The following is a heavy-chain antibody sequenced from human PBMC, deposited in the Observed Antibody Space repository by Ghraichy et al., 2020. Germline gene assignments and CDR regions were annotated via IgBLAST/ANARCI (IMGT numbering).Heavy chain of an antibody. CDR1: GFTFSSYA. Sequence: GESLNISCAASGFTFSSYAMHWVRQAPGKGLEWVALISYDGSNKYYADSVKGRFTISRDNSKNTLYLQMNSLRAEDTAVYYCARDDYGDFGLLDYWGQGTLVTVSS. CDR2: ISYDGSNK. V-gene: IGHV3-30-3*01. D-gene: IGHD4-17*01. J-gene: IGHJ4*02. CDR3: ARDDYGDFGLLDY.